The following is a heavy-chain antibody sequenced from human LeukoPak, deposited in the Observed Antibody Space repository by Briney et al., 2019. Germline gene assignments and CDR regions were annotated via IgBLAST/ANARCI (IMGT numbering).Heavy chain of an antibody. D-gene: IGHD3-22*01. CDR3: ARDGRDYYDSSGYTDY. Sequence: ASVKVSCKASGGTFSSYAISLVRQAPGQGLEWMGGIIPIFCTANYAQKFQGRVTITADKSTRRAYMELSSLRSEDKAVYYCARDGRDYYDSSGYTDYWGQGTLVTVSS. CDR1: GGTFSSYA. J-gene: IGHJ4*02. V-gene: IGHV1-69*06. CDR2: IIPIFCTA.